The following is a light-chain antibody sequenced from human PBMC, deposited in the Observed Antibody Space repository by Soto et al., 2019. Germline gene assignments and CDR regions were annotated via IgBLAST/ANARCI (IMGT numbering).Light chain of an antibody. CDR1: SSDVGGYNY. CDR3: SSYAGSNTHV. CDR2: DVS. Sequence: QSALTQPRSVSGSPGQSVTISCTGTSSDVGGYNYVSWYQQHPGKAPKLMIYDVSKRPSGVPDRFSGSKSGNTASLTISGLQAEDEGDYYCSSYAGSNTHVFGTGTKVTVL. J-gene: IGLJ1*01. V-gene: IGLV2-11*01.